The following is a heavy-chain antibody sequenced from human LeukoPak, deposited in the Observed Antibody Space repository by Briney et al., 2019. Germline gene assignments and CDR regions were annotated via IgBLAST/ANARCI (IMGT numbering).Heavy chain of an antibody. J-gene: IGHJ6*02. CDR1: GFTFSMYA. CDR3: AKGRKSYYYGMDV. D-gene: IGHD1-14*01. Sequence: PGGSLRLFCAASGFTFSMYAMNWVRQAPGKGLEWVSGISGSGGSTYYADSVKGRFTISRDNSKNTLYLQMNSLRAEDTAVYHCAKGRKSYYYGMDVWGQGTTVTVSS. V-gene: IGHV3-23*01. CDR2: ISGSGGST.